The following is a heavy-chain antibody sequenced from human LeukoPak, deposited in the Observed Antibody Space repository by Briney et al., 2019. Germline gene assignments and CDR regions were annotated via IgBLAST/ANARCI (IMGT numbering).Heavy chain of an antibody. D-gene: IGHD3-22*01. CDR1: GFTVSSNY. V-gene: IGHV3-66*01. CDR2: IYSGGST. Sequence: GGSLRLSCAVSGFTVSSNYMNWVRQAPGKGLEWVSLIYSGGSTHYADSVKGRFTISRDNSKNTLYLQMNSLRAEDTAVYYCARGGDSSYYGDYWGQGTLVTVSS. CDR3: ARGGDSSYYGDY. J-gene: IGHJ4*02.